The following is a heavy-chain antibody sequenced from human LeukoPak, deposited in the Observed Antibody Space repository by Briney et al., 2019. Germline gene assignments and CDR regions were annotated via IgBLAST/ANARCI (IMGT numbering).Heavy chain of an antibody. CDR2: VYYSGET. D-gene: IGHD2-21*01. CDR3: ARLQGDSTAIFDY. J-gene: IGHJ4*02. V-gene: IGHV4-59*11. CDR1: DRSISGHY. Sequence: SETLSLRCNVSDRSISGHYWSWIRHPPAKELESVGYVYYSGETNYTPSFKSRVTISVDTSKNQFSLKLTSVTAADTAVYYCARLQGDSTAIFDYWGQGILVSVSS.